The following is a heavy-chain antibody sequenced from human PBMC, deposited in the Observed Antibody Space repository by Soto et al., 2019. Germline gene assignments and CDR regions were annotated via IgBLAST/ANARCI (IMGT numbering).Heavy chain of an antibody. CDR2: ISGSGGST. CDR3: AKDGLKYQLLYVDY. D-gene: IGHD2-2*02. Sequence: PGGSLKLSCATSGFTFCSYALSWVPQAPGKGLEWVSAISGSGGSTYYADSVKGRFTISRDNSKNTLYLQMNSLRAEDTAVYYCAKDGLKYQLLYVDYWGQGTLVTVSS. J-gene: IGHJ4*02. V-gene: IGHV3-23*01. CDR1: GFTFCSYA.